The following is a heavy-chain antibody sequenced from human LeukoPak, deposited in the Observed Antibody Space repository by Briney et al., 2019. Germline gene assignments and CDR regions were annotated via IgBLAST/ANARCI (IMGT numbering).Heavy chain of an antibody. CDR3: ARVWAYDSGSYFPGEYYYYYMDV. D-gene: IGHD3-10*01. Sequence: PSETLSLTCTVSGGSISSYYWSWTRQPPGKGLEWIGYMYYSGSTNYNLSLKSRVTISVDTSKNQFSLKLSSVTAADTAVYYCARVWAYDSGSYFPGEYYYYYMDVWGKGTTVTISS. V-gene: IGHV4-59*01. J-gene: IGHJ6*03. CDR1: GGSISSYY. CDR2: MYYSGST.